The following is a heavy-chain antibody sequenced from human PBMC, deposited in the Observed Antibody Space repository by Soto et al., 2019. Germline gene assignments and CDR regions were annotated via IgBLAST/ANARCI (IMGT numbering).Heavy chain of an antibody. V-gene: IGHV4-39*01. J-gene: IGHJ4*02. Sequence: PSETLSLTCTVSGGSISSSSYYWGWIRQPPGKGLEWIGSIYYSGSTYYDPSLKSRVTISVDTSKNQFSLKLSSVTAADTAVYYCAVGDYDILTGSSSFDYWGQGTLVTVSS. D-gene: IGHD3-9*01. CDR1: GGSISSSSYY. CDR3: AVGDYDILTGSSSFDY. CDR2: IYYSGST.